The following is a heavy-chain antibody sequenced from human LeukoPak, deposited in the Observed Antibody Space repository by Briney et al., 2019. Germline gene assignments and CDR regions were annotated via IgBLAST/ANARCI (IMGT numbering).Heavy chain of an antibody. V-gene: IGHV3-48*01. CDR2: ISSSSTTI. CDR3: AIVIFGVAYDSIGYYDY. D-gene: IGHD3-22*01. CDR1: GFSLNTYS. J-gene: IGHJ4*02. Sequence: GGSLRLSCAASGFSLNTYSMYCVCQAPGKGLEWVSYISSSSTTIYYADSVKGGFTISRDNAKNSLYLQMNSPRAENTAVYFCAIVIFGVAYDSIGYYDYWGQGTLVTV.